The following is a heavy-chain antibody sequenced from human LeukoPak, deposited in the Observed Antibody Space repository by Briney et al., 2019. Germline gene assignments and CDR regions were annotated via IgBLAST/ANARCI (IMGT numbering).Heavy chain of an antibody. CDR1: GGSITVGNYY. Sequence: PSQTLSLTCTVSGGSITVGNYYWGWTRQPPGKGREWMGYIYYTGSAYYNPSLKSRLTMSVDTSKNQFSLKLNSVTAADTAVYYCARRDGYNSPLAYWGQGTLVTVSS. D-gene: IGHD5-24*01. CDR2: IYYTGSA. CDR3: ARRDGYNSPLAY. V-gene: IGHV4-30-4*01. J-gene: IGHJ4*02.